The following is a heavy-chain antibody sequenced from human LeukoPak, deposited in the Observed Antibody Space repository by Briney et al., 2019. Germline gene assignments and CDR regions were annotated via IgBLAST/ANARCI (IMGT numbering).Heavy chain of an antibody. J-gene: IGHJ4*02. V-gene: IGHV1-69*13. D-gene: IGHD3-3*01. CDR3: ARDRSNYDFQRAFDY. CDR2: IIPIFGTA. Sequence: VKVSCKASGGTFSSYAISWVRQAPGQGLEWMGGIIPIFGTANYAQKFQGRVTITADESTSTAYMELSSLRSEDTAVYYCARDRSNYDFQRAFDYWGQGTLVTVSS. CDR1: GGTFSSYA.